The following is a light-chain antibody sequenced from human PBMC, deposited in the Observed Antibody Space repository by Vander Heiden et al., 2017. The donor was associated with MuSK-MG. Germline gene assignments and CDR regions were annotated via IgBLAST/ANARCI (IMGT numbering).Light chain of an antibody. CDR3: GSYTGRNSLA. J-gene: IGLJ2*01. CDR1: STDVGGYNY. Sequence: PASVSGSPGQSITISCTGTSTDVGGYNYLSWYQQHPGKAPKLLIYDVTNRPSGVYHRFSGSKSGNTASLTSSGLQVEDEADYFCGSYTGRNSLAIGGGTKVTVL. V-gene: IGLV2-14*03. CDR2: DVT.